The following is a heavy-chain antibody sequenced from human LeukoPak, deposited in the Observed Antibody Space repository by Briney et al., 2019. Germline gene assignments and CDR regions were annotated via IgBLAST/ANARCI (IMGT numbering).Heavy chain of an antibody. D-gene: IGHD2-21*02. Sequence: GRSLRLSCAASGFTFSSYGMHWVRQAPGKEQEWVAVISYDVSNKYYADSVKGRFTISRDNSKNTLYLQMNSLRAEDTAVYYCAKDTSNCGGDCSGFDPWGQGTLVTVSS. J-gene: IGHJ5*02. CDR2: ISYDVSNK. CDR3: AKDTSNCGGDCSGFDP. V-gene: IGHV3-30*18. CDR1: GFTFSSYG.